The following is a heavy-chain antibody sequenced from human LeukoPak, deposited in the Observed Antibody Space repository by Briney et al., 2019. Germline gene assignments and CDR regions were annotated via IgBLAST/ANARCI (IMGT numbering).Heavy chain of an antibody. CDR2: VSTGGSTI. CDR1: GFTFSNYE. Sequence: PGGSLRLSCAASGFTFSNYEMNWVRQAPGKGLEWVSYVSTGGSTIYYADSVKGRFPVSRDNAKNSLYLQMNSLRAEDTAVYYCARDTTDDYGDYYFDYWGQGTLVTVSS. V-gene: IGHV3-48*03. D-gene: IGHD4-17*01. J-gene: IGHJ4*02. CDR3: ARDTTDDYGDYYFDY.